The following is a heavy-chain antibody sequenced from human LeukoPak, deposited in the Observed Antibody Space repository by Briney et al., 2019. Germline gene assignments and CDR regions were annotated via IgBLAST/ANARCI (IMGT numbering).Heavy chain of an antibody. V-gene: IGHV1-24*01. J-gene: IGHJ6*02. Sequence: ASVKVSCKVSGYTLTELSMHWVRQAPGKGLEWMGGFDPEDGETIYAQKFQGRVTMTEDTSTDTAYMELSSLRSEDTAVYYCATDAPNYDFWSGRYYYCGMDVWGQGTTVTVSS. CDR1: GYTLTELS. D-gene: IGHD3-3*01. CDR2: FDPEDGET. CDR3: ATDAPNYDFWSGRYYYCGMDV.